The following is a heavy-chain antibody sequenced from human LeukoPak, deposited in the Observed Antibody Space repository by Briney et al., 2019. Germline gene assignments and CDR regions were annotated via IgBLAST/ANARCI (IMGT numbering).Heavy chain of an antibody. CDR1: GYTFTGYY. J-gene: IGHJ4*02. CDR2: INPSGGST. Sequence: ASVKVSCKASGYTFTGYYMHWVRQAPGQGLEWMGIINPSGGSTSYAQKFQGRVTMTRDTSTSTVYMELSSLRSEDTAVYYCARMFTSYYYDSSGYWIGPLDYWGQGTLVTVSS. V-gene: IGHV1-46*01. D-gene: IGHD3-22*01. CDR3: ARMFTSYYYDSSGYWIGPLDY.